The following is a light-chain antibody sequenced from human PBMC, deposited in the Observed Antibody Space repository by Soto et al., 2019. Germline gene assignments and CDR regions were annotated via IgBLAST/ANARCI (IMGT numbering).Light chain of an antibody. CDR3: QQRYNWPPIT. CDR2: DAS. J-gene: IGKJ5*01. V-gene: IGKV3-11*01. CDR1: QSVSSSS. Sequence: EIVLTQSPATLSFSPGEGATLSCRASQSVSSSSLAWYQQKPGQAPRLLIHDASNRAAGVPARFSGSGSGTDFTLTISSLEPEDFAVYYCQQRYNWPPITFGQGTLLEIK.